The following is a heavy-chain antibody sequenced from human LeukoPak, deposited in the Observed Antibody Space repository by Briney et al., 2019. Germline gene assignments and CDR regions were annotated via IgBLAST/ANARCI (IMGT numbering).Heavy chain of an antibody. D-gene: IGHD3-22*01. Sequence: PGGSLRLSCAASGFTLSSYGMHWVRQAPGKGLVWVSRIKSEGRTNYADSVKGRFTISRDNAKNTVSLQMNSLRAEDTGVYYCARAPSEIGGYYPEYFRHWGQGTLVIVSS. CDR2: IKSEGRT. CDR1: GFTLSSYG. CDR3: ARAPSEIGGYYPEYFRH. V-gene: IGHV3-74*01. J-gene: IGHJ1*01.